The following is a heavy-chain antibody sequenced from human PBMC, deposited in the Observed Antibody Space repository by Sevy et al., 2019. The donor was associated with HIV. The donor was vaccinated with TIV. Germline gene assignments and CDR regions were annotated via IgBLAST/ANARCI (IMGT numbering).Heavy chain of an antibody. Sequence: GGSLRLSCEASGFTFSNYGMHWVRQAPGKGLEWVAIISHDGSNKYYADSVKGRFTISRDNSKHSLYLQMNSLRPEDKGVYYCAKDISGASSSWCFDYWGQGTLVTLSS. CDR3: AKDISGASSSWCFDY. CDR2: ISHDGSNK. D-gene: IGHD6-19*01. CDR1: GFTFSNYG. J-gene: IGHJ4*02. V-gene: IGHV3-30*18.